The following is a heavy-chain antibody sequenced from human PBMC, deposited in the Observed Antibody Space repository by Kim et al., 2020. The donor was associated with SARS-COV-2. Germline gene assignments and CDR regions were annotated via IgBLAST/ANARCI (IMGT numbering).Heavy chain of an antibody. J-gene: IGHJ3*02. CDR1: GGSISSGGYY. Sequence: SETLSLTCTVSGGSISSGGYYWSWIRQHPGKGLEWIGYIYYSGSTYYNPSLKSRVTISVDTSKNQFSLKLSSVTAADTAVYYCARGPITMIVVVQAFDIWGQGTMVTVSS. CDR3: ARGPITMIVVVQAFDI. CDR2: IYYSGST. V-gene: IGHV4-31*03. D-gene: IGHD3-22*01.